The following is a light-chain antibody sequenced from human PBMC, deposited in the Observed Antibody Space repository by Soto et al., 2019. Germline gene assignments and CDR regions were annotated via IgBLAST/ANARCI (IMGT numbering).Light chain of an antibody. CDR3: QKYGGAPYT. CDR1: QDIRDY. J-gene: IGKJ3*01. V-gene: IGKV1-27*01. CDR2: AAS. Sequence: DIQMTQSPSSLSASVGDRVTITCRASQDIRDYLVWYQQRPGKVPSLLIYAASTLQSGVPSRFSGSGLGTDFTLTISSLQSEDVATYYCQKYGGAPYTFGPGTKVDLK.